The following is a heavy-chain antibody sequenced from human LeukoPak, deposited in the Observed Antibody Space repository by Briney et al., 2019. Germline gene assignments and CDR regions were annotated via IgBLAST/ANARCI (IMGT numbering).Heavy chain of an antibody. J-gene: IGHJ2*01. CDR2: IYYTGST. D-gene: IGHD4-17*01. Sequence: PSETLSLTCTVSGGSISSSTYYWGWIRQPPGKGLEWIGSIYYTGSTYNPSLKSRVTISVDTSKNQFSLKLSSVTAADTAVYYCARGPGWDGDYAGWYFDLWGRGTLVTVSS. CDR1: GGSISSSTYY. V-gene: IGHV4-39*07. CDR3: ARGPGWDGDYAGWYFDL.